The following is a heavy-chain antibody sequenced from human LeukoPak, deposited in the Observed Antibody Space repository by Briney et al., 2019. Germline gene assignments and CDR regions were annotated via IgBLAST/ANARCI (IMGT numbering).Heavy chain of an antibody. J-gene: IGHJ4*02. D-gene: IGHD3-10*01. CDR1: GYSISSGYY. CDR3: ARSKAWFGELSDYYFDY. V-gene: IGHV4-38-2*02. CDR2: IYHSGST. Sequence: PSETLSLTCTVSGYSISSGYYWGWSRQPPGKGLEWIGSIYHSGSTYYNPSLKSRVTISVDTSKNQFSLKLSSVTAADTAVYYCARSKAWFGELSDYYFDYWSQGTLVTVSS.